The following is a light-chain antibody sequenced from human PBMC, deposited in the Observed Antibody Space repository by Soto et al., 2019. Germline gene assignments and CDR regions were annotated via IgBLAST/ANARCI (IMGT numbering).Light chain of an antibody. CDR3: ASWDDNLNGYV. Sequence: QSVLTQPPSASGTPGQTITMSCSGGSSNIGRRAVNWYQQFPGAAPKLLIYGNDQRPSGVPGRFSGSKSGTSASLAISGLQSDDEADYYCASWDDNLNGYVFGDGTKVTFL. CDR1: SSNIGRRA. V-gene: IGLV1-44*01. J-gene: IGLJ1*01. CDR2: GND.